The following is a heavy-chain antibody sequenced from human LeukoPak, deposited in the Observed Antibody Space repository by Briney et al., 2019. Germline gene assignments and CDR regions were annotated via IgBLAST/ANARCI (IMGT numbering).Heavy chain of an antibody. V-gene: IGHV1-69*04. CDR1: GGTFSSYA. J-gene: IGHJ4*02. D-gene: IGHD3-10*01. CDR2: IIPILGIA. Sequence: SVKVSCKASGGTFSSYAISWVRQAPGQGLEWMGRIIPILGIANYAQKFQGRVTITADKSTSTAYMELSSLRSEDTAVYYCARGSMVRGDPIDYWGQGTLVTVSS. CDR3: ARGSMVRGDPIDY.